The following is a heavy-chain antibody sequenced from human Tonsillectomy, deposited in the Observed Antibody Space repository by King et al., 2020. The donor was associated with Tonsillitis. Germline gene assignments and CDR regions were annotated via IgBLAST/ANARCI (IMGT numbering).Heavy chain of an antibody. J-gene: IGHJ4*02. CDR2: IRSKAYGGTT. CDR1: GFTFGDYA. CDR3: TRDLAYYFDS. Sequence: VQLVESGGGLVQPGRSLRLSCTASGFTFGDYAMSWVRQAPGKGLEGVGFIRSKAYGGTTEYAASVKGRFTISRDDSKSIAYLQMNSLKTEDTAVYYCTRDLAYYFDSWGQGTLVTVSS. V-gene: IGHV3-49*04.